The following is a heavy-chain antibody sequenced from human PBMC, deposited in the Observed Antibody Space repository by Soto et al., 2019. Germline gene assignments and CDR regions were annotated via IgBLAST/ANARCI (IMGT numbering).Heavy chain of an antibody. CDR3: AADPFFDYGSGSYYSAGMDL. V-gene: IGHV1-18*01. J-gene: IGHJ6*02. Sequence: GASVKVSCKASGYTFTSYCISWVRQAPGQGLEWMGWISAYNGNTNYAQKLQGRVTITRDMSTSTAYMELGSLRSDDTAVYYCAADPFFDYGSGSYYSAGMDLWGLGTTVTVSS. CDR2: ISAYNGNT. D-gene: IGHD3-10*01. CDR1: GYTFTSYC.